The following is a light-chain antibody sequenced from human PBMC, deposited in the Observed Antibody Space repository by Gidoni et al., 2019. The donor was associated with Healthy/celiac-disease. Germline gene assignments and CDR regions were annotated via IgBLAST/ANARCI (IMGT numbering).Light chain of an antibody. CDR1: TGAVTSGYY. CDR2: STS. V-gene: IGLV7-43*01. J-gene: IGLJ2*01. Sequence: QTVVTQEPSLTVSPGGPVTLTCASSTGAVTSGYYPNWFEQQPGHAPRALIYSTSNKHPWTPARFSGSLLAGKAALTLSGVQPEDEAEYYCLLYYGGEGVVFGGGTKLTVL. CDR3: LLYYGGEGVV.